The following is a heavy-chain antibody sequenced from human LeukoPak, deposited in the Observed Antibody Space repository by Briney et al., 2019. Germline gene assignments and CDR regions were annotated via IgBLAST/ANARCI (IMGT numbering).Heavy chain of an antibody. Sequence: GASVKVSCKASGGTFSSYAISWVRQAPGQGLKWMGGIIPIFGTANYAQKFQGRVTITADESTSTAYMELSSLRSEDTAVYYCARDLGYCSGGSCSDWGQGTLVTVSS. V-gene: IGHV1-69*13. CDR3: ARDLGYCSGGSCSD. D-gene: IGHD2-15*01. CDR1: GGTFSSYA. J-gene: IGHJ4*02. CDR2: IIPIFGTA.